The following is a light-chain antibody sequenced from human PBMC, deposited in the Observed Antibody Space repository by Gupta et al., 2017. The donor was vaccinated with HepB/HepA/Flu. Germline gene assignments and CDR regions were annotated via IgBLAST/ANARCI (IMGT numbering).Light chain of an antibody. Sequence: IQMTQSPSSLSASVGDSVTITCRASPSISSYLNWYQQKPGKAPNLLIYAASNLQSGAPSRFSGGGYGTDFTLTISSLQPEDFATYYCQQSHSLPQTFGQGTKLEIK. CDR3: QQSHSLPQT. V-gene: IGKV1-39*01. J-gene: IGKJ2*01. CDR2: AAS. CDR1: PSISSY.